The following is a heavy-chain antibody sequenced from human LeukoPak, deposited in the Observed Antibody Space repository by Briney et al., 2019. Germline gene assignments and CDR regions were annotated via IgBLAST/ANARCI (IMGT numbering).Heavy chain of an antibody. Sequence: GGSLRLSCAASGFTFRTYWMHWVRQAPGKGLVWVSRISSDGRNTFYPDAVKGRFTISRDNTNNILYLQMNSLRGDDTAVYYCARERDLRGAYCMDVWGKGTTVTVSS. CDR2: ISSDGRNT. D-gene: IGHD5/OR15-5a*01. J-gene: IGHJ6*03. CDR3: ARERDLRGAYCMDV. V-gene: IGHV3-74*01. CDR1: GFTFRTYW.